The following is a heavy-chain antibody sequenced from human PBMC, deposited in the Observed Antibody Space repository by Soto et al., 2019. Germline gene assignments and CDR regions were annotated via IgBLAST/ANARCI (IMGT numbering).Heavy chain of an antibody. CDR1: GGSISSSDYY. Sequence: PSETLSLTCTVSGGSISSSDYYWGWIRQPPGKGLEWIGNIYYSGSASYNPSLKSRVTISVDTSKNQFSLKLSSVTAADTAVYYCARSPLDGGFDYWGQGTLVTVSS. J-gene: IGHJ4*02. CDR2: IYYSGSA. D-gene: IGHD4-17*01. CDR3: ARSPLDGGFDY. V-gene: IGHV4-39*07.